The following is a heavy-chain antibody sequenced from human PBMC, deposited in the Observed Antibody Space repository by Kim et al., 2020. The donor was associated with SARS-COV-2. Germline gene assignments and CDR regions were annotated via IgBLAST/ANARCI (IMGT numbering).Heavy chain of an antibody. CDR1: GGSISSSSYY. D-gene: IGHD5-12*01. J-gene: IGHJ4*02. Sequence: SETLSLTCTVSGGSISSSSYYWGWIRQPPGKGLEWIGSIYYSGSTYYNPSLKSRVTISVDTSKNQFSLKLSSVTAADTAVYYCARSRRDGYNFFYCGQGT. V-gene: IGHV4-39*01. CDR2: IYYSGST. CDR3: ARSRRDGYNFFY.